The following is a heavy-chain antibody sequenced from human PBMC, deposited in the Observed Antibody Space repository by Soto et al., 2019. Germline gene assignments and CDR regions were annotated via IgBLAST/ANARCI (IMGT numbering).Heavy chain of an antibody. J-gene: IGHJ5*02. D-gene: IGHD3-22*01. Sequence: TVSGGSISSGGYYWSWIRQHPGKGLEWIGYIYYSGSTYYNPSLKSRVTISVDTSKNQFSLKLSSVTAADTAVYYCARDRPYDSSGTQLDPWGQGTLVTVSS. V-gene: IGHV4-31*03. CDR1: GGSISSGGYY. CDR3: ARDRPYDSSGTQLDP. CDR2: IYYSGST.